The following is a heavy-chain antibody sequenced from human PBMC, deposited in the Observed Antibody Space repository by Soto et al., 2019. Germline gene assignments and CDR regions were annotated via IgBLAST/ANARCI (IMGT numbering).Heavy chain of an antibody. V-gene: IGHV3-48*01. CDR3: ARDRGYYGSGSYVYFDY. J-gene: IGHJ4*02. D-gene: IGHD3-10*01. Sequence: EVQLVDSGGGLVQPGGSLRLSCAASGFTFSSYTMNWVRQAPGKGLEWVSYISSTSRTIYYADSVKGRFTISRDNAKNSLYLQMNSLRAEDTAVYYCARDRGYYGSGSYVYFDYWGQGTLVTVSS. CDR2: ISSTSRTI. CDR1: GFTFSSYT.